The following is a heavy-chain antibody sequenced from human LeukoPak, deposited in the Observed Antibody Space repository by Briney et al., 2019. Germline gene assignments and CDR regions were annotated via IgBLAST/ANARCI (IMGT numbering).Heavy chain of an antibody. D-gene: IGHD6-19*01. CDR2: ISTYNGNT. V-gene: IGHV1-18*01. CDR1: GYTFSDYG. Sequence: ASVKVSCKASGYTFSDYGINWVRQAPGQGLEWMGWISTYNGNTNYAQNLQGRVTMTTDTSTSAAYMELRSLRSDDTAVYYCARGALHIYSSAWGEGQYFDYWSQGTLVTVSS. J-gene: IGHJ4*02. CDR3: ARGALHIYSSAWGEGQYFDY.